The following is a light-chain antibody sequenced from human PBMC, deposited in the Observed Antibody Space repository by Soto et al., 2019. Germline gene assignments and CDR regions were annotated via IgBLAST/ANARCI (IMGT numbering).Light chain of an antibody. CDR1: HSLLYSDGKTY. V-gene: IGKV2-30*01. CDR2: NVS. J-gene: IGKJ2*01. Sequence: DVVMTQSPLSLPVTLGQPASISCRSSHSLLYSDGKTYLNWFQQRPGQSPRRLIYNVSNRDSGVPDRFSGSGSGTHFTLKISRVEAEDVGVYYCMQSLHSPPYTFGQGTKLEIK. CDR3: MQSLHSPPYT.